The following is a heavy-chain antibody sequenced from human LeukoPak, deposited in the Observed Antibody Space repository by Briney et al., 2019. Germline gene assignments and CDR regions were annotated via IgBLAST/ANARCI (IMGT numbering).Heavy chain of an antibody. J-gene: IGHJ4*02. D-gene: IGHD6-19*01. CDR3: ARDGYSSGWYLDY. V-gene: IGHV3-33*01. CDR2: IWYDGSDQ. Sequence: GGSLRLSCAASGFTFSSYGMHWVRQAPGKGLEWVAVIWYDGSDQYYADSVKGRFTISRDNSKNTLYLQMNSLRADDTAVYYCARDGYSSGWYLDYWGQGTLVAVSS. CDR1: GFTFSSYG.